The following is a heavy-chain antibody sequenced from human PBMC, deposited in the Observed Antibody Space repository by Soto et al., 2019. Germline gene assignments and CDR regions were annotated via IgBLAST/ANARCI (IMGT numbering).Heavy chain of an antibody. CDR1: GGSISSYD. Sequence: SETLSLTCTVAGGSISSYDWSWIRQPPGKGLEWIGYIYYSGITNYNPSLKSRVTISVDTSKNQFSLKLSSVTAADTAVYYCARYKSNYYYGMDVWGQGTTVTVSS. J-gene: IGHJ6*02. V-gene: IGHV4-59*01. D-gene: IGHD1-20*01. CDR3: ARYKSNYYYGMDV. CDR2: IYYSGIT.